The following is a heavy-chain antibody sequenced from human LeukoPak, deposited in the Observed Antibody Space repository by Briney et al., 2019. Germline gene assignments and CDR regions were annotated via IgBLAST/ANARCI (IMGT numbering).Heavy chain of an antibody. CDR3: ARVPDYYAFGFDL. CDR2: IYHSGST. J-gene: IGHJ2*01. V-gene: IGHV4-30-2*01. D-gene: IGHD3-10*01. Sequence: SETLSLTCAVSGGSISSGGYSWSWIRQPPGKGLEWIGYIYHSGSTYYNPSLKSRVTISVDRSKNQFSLKLSSVTAADTAVYYCARVPDYYAFGFDLWGRGTLVTVSS. CDR1: GGSISSGGYS.